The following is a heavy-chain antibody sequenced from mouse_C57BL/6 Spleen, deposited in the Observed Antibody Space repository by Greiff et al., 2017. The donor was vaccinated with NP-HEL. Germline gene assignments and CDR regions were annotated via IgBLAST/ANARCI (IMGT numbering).Heavy chain of an antibody. V-gene: IGHV1-59*01. CDR2: IDPSDSYT. CDR1: GYTFTSYW. D-gene: IGHD1-1*01. CDR3: ARRAYYYGSSLDY. Sequence: QVQLQQPGAELVRPGTSVKLSCKASGYTFTSYWMHWVKQKPGQGLEWIGVIDPSDSYTNYNQKFKGKATLTVDTSSSTAYMQLSSLTSEDSAVYYCARRAYYYGSSLDYWGQGTTLTVSS. J-gene: IGHJ2*01.